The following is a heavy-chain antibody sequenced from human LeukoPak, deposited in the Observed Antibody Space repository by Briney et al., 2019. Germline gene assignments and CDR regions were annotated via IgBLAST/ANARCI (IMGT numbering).Heavy chain of an antibody. D-gene: IGHD2-8*01. CDR2: IYHSGST. V-gene: IGHV4-38-2*02. Sequence: SETLSLTCTVSGYSISSGYYWDWIRQPPGKGLEWIGSIYHSGSTYYNPSLKSRVTISVDTSKNQFSLKLSSVTAADTAVYYCARTREMVYAPDYWGQGTLVTVSS. CDR1: GYSISSGYY. CDR3: ARTREMVYAPDY. J-gene: IGHJ4*02.